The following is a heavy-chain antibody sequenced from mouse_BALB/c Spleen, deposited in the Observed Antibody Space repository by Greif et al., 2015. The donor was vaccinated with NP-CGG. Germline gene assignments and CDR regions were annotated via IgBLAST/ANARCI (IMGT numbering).Heavy chain of an antibody. CDR1: GFSLTSYG. CDR2: IWAGGST. J-gene: IGHJ3*01. Sequence: VQLQQSGPGLVAPSQSQSITCTVSGFSLTSYGVHWVNQNPGKGLEWLGKIWAGGSTNYNSALMSRLSISKDNSKSQVFLKMNRLQTDDTAMYYVGSSSTMPWFADWGQGTL. D-gene: IGHD6-1*01. V-gene: IGHV2-9*02. CDR3: GSSSTMPWFAD.